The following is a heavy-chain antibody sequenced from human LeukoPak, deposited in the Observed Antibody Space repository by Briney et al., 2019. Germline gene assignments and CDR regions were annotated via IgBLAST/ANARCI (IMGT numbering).Heavy chain of an antibody. CDR2: IWYDGSNK. CDR3: AKGDGVDGYGYYYYYMDV. D-gene: IGHD3-3*01. V-gene: IGHV3-33*06. J-gene: IGHJ6*03. Sequence: GRCLRLSCAASGFTFSSYGMHWVRQAPGKGLEWVAVIWYDGSNKYYADSVKGRFTISRDNSKNTLYLQMNSLRAEDTAVYYCAKGDGVDGYGYYYYYMDVWGKGTTVTVYS. CDR1: GFTFSSYG.